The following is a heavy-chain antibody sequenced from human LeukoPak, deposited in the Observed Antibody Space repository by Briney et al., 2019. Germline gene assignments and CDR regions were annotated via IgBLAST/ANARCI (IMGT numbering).Heavy chain of an antibody. V-gene: IGHV1-3*01. J-gene: IGHJ6*04. CDR1: GYIFTSYT. CDR3: AILWFGEMDV. CDR2: INAGTGNT. D-gene: IGHD3-10*01. Sequence: GASVKVSCKASGYIFTSYTMHWVRRAPGQRLEWMGWINAGTGNTKYSQKFQGRVTITRDTSASTAYMELSSLRAEDTAVYYCAILWFGEMDVWGKGTTVTVSS.